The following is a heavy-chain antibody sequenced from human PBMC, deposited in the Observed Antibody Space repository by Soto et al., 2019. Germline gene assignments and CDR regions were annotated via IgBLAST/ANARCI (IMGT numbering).Heavy chain of an antibody. Sequence: SVKVSCKASGGTFSRNTISWVRQAPGQGLEWMGGIMPIFGSANYAQKFQGRVTITADENTRTVYMELSRLRSEDTAVYYCARQFDSDTTGYYYAYWGQGTLVTV. CDR2: IMPIFGSA. CDR3: ARQFDSDTTGYYYAY. V-gene: IGHV1-69*13. J-gene: IGHJ4*02. D-gene: IGHD3-22*01. CDR1: GGTFSRNT.